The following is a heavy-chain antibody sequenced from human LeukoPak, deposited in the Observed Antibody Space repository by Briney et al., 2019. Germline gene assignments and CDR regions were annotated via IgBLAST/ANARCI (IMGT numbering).Heavy chain of an antibody. Sequence: PGGSLRLSCAASGFTFSSYGMHWVRQAPGKGLEWVAVISYDGSNKYYADSVKGRFTISRDNSKNTLYLQMNSLRAEDTAVYYCARGRATLYYDFWSGSRWVDYWGQGTLVTVSS. D-gene: IGHD3-3*01. J-gene: IGHJ4*02. CDR2: ISYDGSNK. V-gene: IGHV3-30*03. CDR1: GFTFSSYG. CDR3: ARGRATLYYDFWSGSRWVDY.